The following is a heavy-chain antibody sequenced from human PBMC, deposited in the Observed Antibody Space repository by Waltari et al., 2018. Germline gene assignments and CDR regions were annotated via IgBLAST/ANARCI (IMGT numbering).Heavy chain of an antibody. D-gene: IGHD4-4*01. CDR2: ISSAGSDK. Sequence: QVQLVESGGGVVQRGGSLRLSCSGSGFPFSTYAIHWVRQAPGRGLEWITFISSAGSDKFYADSVRGRFSISRDNSKNSVFLEADSLRPEDTAIYYCARTQYSFDFDCWGQGTLVTVSP. V-gene: IGHV3-30*16. CDR1: GFPFSTYA. CDR3: ARTQYSFDFDC. J-gene: IGHJ4*02.